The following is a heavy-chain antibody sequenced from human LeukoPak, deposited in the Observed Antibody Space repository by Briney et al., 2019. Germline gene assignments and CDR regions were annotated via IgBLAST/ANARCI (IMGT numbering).Heavy chain of an antibody. CDR1: GFTFSSYS. V-gene: IGHV3-48*04. D-gene: IGHD6-25*01. J-gene: IGHJ4*02. CDR2: ISSSSSTI. Sequence: GGSLRLSCAASGFTFSSYSMNWVRQAPGKGLEWVSYISSSSSTIYYADSVKGRFTISRDNAKNSLYLQMNSLRAEDTAVYYCARDLAERLRLRGQDYWGQGTLVTVSS. CDR3: ARDLAERLRLRGQDY.